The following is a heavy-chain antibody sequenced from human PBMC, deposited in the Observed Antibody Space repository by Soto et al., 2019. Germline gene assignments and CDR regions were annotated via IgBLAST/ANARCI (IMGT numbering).Heavy chain of an antibody. D-gene: IGHD1-20*01. Sequence: GGSLRLSCAASGFTFSSYSMHWVRQAPGKGLEWVAFISSSSSYIYYADSVKGRFTISRDNAKNSLYLQMNSLRAEDTAVYYCARDFPYNWKHPGDAFDIWGQGTMVTVSS. V-gene: IGHV3-21*01. CDR3: ARDFPYNWKHPGDAFDI. CDR1: GFTFSSYS. J-gene: IGHJ3*02. CDR2: ISSSSSYI.